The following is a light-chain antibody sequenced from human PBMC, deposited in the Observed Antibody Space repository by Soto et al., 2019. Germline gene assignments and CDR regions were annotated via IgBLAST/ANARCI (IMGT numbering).Light chain of an antibody. CDR2: DAS. CDR1: QSVSSY. V-gene: IGKV3-11*01. CDR3: QRNS. J-gene: IGKJ2*01. Sequence: EIVLTQSPATLSLSPGERATLSCRASQSVSSYLAWYQQKPGQAPRLLIYDASNRATGIPARFSGSGSGTDFTLTISSLEPEDFAVYYCQRNSFGQGTRLEFK.